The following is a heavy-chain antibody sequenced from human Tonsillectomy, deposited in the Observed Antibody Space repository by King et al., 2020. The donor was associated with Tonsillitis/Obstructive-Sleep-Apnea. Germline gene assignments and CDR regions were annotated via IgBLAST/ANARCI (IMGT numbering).Heavy chain of an antibody. V-gene: IGHV4-39*01. CDR1: VGSISSSSNY. CDR3: DGYCTNGVCSDY. J-gene: IGHJ4*02. D-gene: IGHD2-8*01. CDR2: IYYSGST. Sequence: LQLQESGPGLVNPSETFSLTSPVPVGSISSSSNYWGGIRQPQGRGLGGIGRIYYSGSTYYNPSLKSRVTISVDTSKNQFSLKLSSVTAADTAVYYCDGYCTNGVCSDYWGQGTLVTVSS.